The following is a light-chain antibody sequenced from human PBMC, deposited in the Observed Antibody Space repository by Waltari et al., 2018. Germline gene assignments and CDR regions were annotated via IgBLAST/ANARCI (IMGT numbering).Light chain of an antibody. V-gene: IGKV1-6*01. Sequence: AIQITQSPSSLSASVGDRVTITCRASQGIRNDLGWYQQKPGKAPKLLIYAASSLESEVPSRFSGSGSGTDFTLTISSLQPEDFATYYCLQDYNYPRMFGQGTKVEIK. CDR2: AAS. CDR1: QGIRND. CDR3: LQDYNYPRM. J-gene: IGKJ1*01.